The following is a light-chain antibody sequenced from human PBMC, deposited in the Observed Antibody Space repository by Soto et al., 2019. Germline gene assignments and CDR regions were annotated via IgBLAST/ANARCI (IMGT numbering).Light chain of an antibody. CDR3: CSFAGTSYV. V-gene: IGLV2-23*01. CDR1: SSDVGTYNL. Sequence: QSALTQPASVSGSPGQSITLSCTGTSSDVGTYNLVSWYQQHPGKAPKLIIYEAAKRPSGVSNRFSGSMSANTASLTISGLQAEDEADYYCCSFAGTSYVFGTGTKVTVL. J-gene: IGLJ1*01. CDR2: EAA.